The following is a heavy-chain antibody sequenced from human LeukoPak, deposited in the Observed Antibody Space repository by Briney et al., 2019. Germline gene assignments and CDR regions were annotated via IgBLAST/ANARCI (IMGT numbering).Heavy chain of an antibody. CDR3: TRAVAGHPD. D-gene: IGHD6-19*01. V-gene: IGHV4-34*01. CDR2: INHSGYT. J-gene: IGHJ4*02. Sequence: SETLSLTCGVSGVPFSNYYWSWVRQSPTQGLEWIGEINHSGYTNYSPSLKSRVTMSIDTSKNQFSLKLTSVTAADAGVYYCTRAVAGHPDWGQGTLVTVSS. CDR1: GVPFSNYY.